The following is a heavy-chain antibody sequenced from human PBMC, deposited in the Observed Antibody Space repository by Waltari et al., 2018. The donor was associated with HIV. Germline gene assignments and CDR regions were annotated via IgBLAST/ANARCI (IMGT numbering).Heavy chain of an antibody. J-gene: IGHJ4*02. CDR2: TYYTSKWFY. V-gene: IGHV6-1*01. CDR1: GDSVSRNGGA. CDR3: ARGSLRDYFDY. D-gene: IGHD5-12*01. Sequence: VQLQQSGPGLVKASQTLSLTCAISGDSVSRNGGAWNWIRQSPSRGLEWLGRTYYTSKWFYYYAVSVKSRITINPDTSKNHFSLQLNSVTLEDTAVYFCARGSLRDYFDYWGQGTLVTVSS.